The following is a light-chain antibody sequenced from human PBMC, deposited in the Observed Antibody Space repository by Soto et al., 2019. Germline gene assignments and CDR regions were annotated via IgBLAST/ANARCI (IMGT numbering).Light chain of an antibody. V-gene: IGKV3-20*01. CDR2: DAS. CDR3: QQYYNWPRT. J-gene: IGKJ1*01. CDR1: QSVSSSY. Sequence: EIVLTQSPGTLFLSPGERATLSCRASQSVSSSYLAWYQQKPGQAPRLLIYDASSRATGIPDRFSGSGSGTDFTLTIARLEPEDFAVYYCQQYYNWPRTFGQGTKVDIK.